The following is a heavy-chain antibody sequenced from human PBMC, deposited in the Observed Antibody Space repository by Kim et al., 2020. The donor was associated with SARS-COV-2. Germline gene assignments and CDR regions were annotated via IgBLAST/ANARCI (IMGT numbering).Heavy chain of an antibody. V-gene: IGHV3-30*18. D-gene: IGHD6-19*01. CDR2: ISYDGSNK. CDR3: AKEPAPYSSGWYCCGDY. J-gene: IGHJ4*02. Sequence: GGSLRLSCAASGFTFSSYGMHWVRQAPGKGLEWVAVISYDGSNKYYADSVKGRFTISRDNSKNTLYLQMNSLRAEDTAVYYCAKEPAPYSSGWYCCGDYWGQGTLVTVSS. CDR1: GFTFSSYG.